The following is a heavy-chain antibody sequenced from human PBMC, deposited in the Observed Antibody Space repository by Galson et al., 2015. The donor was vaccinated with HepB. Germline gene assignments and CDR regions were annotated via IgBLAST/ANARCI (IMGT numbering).Heavy chain of an antibody. CDR2: ISDSGGTT. V-gene: IGHV3-23*01. J-gene: IGHJ6*03. CDR3: AKGRNQNYFSYYMDV. D-gene: IGHD1-14*01. Sequence: SLRLSCAASGFTFSNSAMTWVRQAPGKGLEWVSGISDSGGTTSYADSVRGRFTVSRDNSKNTLYLQMNSLSAEDTAIYYRAKGRNQNYFSYYMDVWGKGTTVTVSS. CDR1: GFTFSNSA.